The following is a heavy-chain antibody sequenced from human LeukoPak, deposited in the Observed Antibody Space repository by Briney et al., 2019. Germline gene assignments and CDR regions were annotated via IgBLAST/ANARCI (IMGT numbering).Heavy chain of an antibody. CDR1: GYTFINSA. Sequence: ASVKVSCKASGYTFINSAMQWVRQARGQRLEWIGWIVVGSGNTNYAQKFQERVTITRDMSTSTAYMELSSLRSEDTAVYYCAAALYYYDSSGYLQMDVWGKGTTVTVSS. D-gene: IGHD3-22*01. V-gene: IGHV1-58*02. CDR3: AAALYYYDSSGYLQMDV. J-gene: IGHJ6*04. CDR2: IVVGSGNT.